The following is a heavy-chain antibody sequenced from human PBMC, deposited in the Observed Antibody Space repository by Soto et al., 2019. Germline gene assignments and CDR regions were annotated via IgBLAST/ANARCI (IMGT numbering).Heavy chain of an antibody. CDR2: IYHSGST. Sequence: SETLSLTCAVSGGSISSSNWWSWVRQPPGKGLEWIGEIYHSGSTNYNPSLKSRVTISVDKSKDQFSLKLSSVTAADTAVYYCARELSGYYYGMDVWGQGTTVTVSS. D-gene: IGHD3-16*02. J-gene: IGHJ6*02. CDR3: ARELSGYYYGMDV. V-gene: IGHV4-4*02. CDR1: GGSISSSNW.